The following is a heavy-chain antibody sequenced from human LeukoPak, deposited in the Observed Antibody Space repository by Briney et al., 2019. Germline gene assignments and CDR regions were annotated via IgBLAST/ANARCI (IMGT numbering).Heavy chain of an antibody. CDR1: GGSISSSSYY. CDR2: IYYSGST. J-gene: IGHJ3*02. D-gene: IGHD3-22*01. Sequence: SETLSLTCTVSGGSISSSSYYWGWICQPPGKGLEWIGSIYYSGSTYYNPSLKSRVTISVDTSKNQFSLKLSSVTAADTAVHYCARAPYYYDSSGYEGAFDIWGQGTMVTVSS. CDR3: ARAPYYYDSSGYEGAFDI. V-gene: IGHV4-39*01.